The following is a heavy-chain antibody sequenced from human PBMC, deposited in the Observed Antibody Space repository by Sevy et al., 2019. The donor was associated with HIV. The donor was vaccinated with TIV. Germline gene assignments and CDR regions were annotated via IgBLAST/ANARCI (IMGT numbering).Heavy chain of an antibody. J-gene: IGHJ4*02. Sequence: GGSLRLSCAASGFTFSNAWMSWVRQAPGKGLEWVGRIKGKIYDGTIDYAAPVKGRFSISRDVSKNRLYLQMNSLKTEDTAVYYCTTASWSQEDYYNYWGQGTLVTGSS. D-gene: IGHD6-13*01. CDR2: IKGKIYDGTI. CDR3: TTASWSQEDYYNY. CDR1: GFTFSNAW. V-gene: IGHV3-15*01.